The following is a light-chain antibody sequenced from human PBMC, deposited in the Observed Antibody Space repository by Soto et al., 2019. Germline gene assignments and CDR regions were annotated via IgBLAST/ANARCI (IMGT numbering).Light chain of an antibody. J-gene: IGKJ1*01. CDR3: QQYDRSPWT. V-gene: IGKV3-20*01. CDR2: GAS. CDR1: QSVSSY. Sequence: TVVPQSPATLYLSPGARATLSCRASQSVSSYLAWYQQKPGQAPRLLIYGASSRATGIPDRFTGAGSGTDFTLTIIRLEPEDFAVYYCQQYDRSPWTFGQGTKV.